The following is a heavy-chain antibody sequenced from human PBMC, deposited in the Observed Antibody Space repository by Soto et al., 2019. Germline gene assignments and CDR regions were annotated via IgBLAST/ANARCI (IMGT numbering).Heavy chain of an antibody. CDR3: AKDREQWLVPFDY. Sequence: GGSLRLSCAASGFTFSSYGMHWVRQAPGKGLEWVAVISYDGSNKYYADSVKGRFTISRDNSKNTLYLQMNSLRAEDTAVYYCAKDREQWLVPFDYWGQGTLVTVSS. CDR1: GFTFSSYG. CDR2: ISYDGSNK. V-gene: IGHV3-30*18. D-gene: IGHD6-19*01. J-gene: IGHJ4*02.